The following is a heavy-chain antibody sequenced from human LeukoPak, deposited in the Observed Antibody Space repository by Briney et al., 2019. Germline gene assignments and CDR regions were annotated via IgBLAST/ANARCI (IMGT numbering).Heavy chain of an antibody. CDR1: GFTFSSYG. V-gene: IGHV3-30*18. CDR2: ISYDGSNK. J-gene: IGHJ4*02. Sequence: GRSLRLSCAASGFTFSSYGMHWVRQAPGKGLEWVAVISYDGSNKYYADSVKGRFTISRDNSKNTLYLQMNSLRAEDTAVYYCAKAPAFCSSTNCPRLYYFDYWGQGTLVTVSS. D-gene: IGHD2-2*01. CDR3: AKAPAFCSSTNCPRLYYFDY.